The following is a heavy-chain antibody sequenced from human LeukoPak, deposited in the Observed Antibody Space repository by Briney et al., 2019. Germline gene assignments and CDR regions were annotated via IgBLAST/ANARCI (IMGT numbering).Heavy chain of an antibody. Sequence: GASVTVSCKVSGYTLTELPMHWVRQAPGKGLEWMGGFDPEDGETIYAQKFQGRVTMTEDTSTDTAYMELSSLRSEDTAVYYCATLDSGLITQAAYWGQGTLVTVSS. CDR2: FDPEDGET. CDR3: ATLDSGLITQAAY. J-gene: IGHJ4*02. V-gene: IGHV1-24*01. CDR1: GYTLTELP. D-gene: IGHD3-16*01.